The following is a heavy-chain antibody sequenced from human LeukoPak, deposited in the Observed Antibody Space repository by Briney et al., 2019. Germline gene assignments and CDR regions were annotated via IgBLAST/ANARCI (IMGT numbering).Heavy chain of an antibody. J-gene: IGHJ4*02. D-gene: IGHD2-2*01. Sequence: GGSLRLSCAASGFTFSSYWMSWVRQAPGKGLEWVANIKQDGSEKYYVDSVKGRFTISRDNAKNSLYLQMNSLRAEDTAVYYCAKPHCSSTSCPPYFDYWGQGTLVTVSS. CDR2: IKQDGSEK. CDR3: AKPHCSSTSCPPYFDY. CDR1: GFTFSSYW. V-gene: IGHV3-7*01.